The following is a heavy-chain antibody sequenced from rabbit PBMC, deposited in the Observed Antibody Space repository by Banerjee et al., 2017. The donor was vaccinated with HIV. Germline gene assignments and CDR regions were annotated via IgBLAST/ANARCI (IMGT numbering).Heavy chain of an antibody. J-gene: IGHJ5*01. Sequence: QEQLVESGGGLVQPGGSLKLSCKASGFDFSSYGVSWVRQAPGKGLEWIGYIDPVFGSTYYASWVNGRFTISSHNAQNTLYLQLNSLTAADTATYFCVRDRYASSSGYPDWLDLWGPGTLVTVS. CDR3: VRDRYASSSGYPDWLDL. D-gene: IGHD1-1*01. CDR2: IDPVFGST. V-gene: IGHV1S47*01. CDR1: GFDFSSYG.